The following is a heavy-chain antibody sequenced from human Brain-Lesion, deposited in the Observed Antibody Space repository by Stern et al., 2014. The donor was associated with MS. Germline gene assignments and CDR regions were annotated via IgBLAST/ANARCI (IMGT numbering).Heavy chain of an antibody. Sequence: VQLVESGAEVKKPGASVKVSCKTSGYIFTGYYINWVRQAPGKGLQWMAWINPNTGGTKNAQKIQGKATMSRDTSISTAYVELSSLTSDDTAVYYCARDQRGITIFGVVTDYYYLGMDVWGQGTTVTVSS. V-gene: IGHV1-2*02. CDR3: ARDQRGITIFGVVTDYYYLGMDV. D-gene: IGHD3-3*01. J-gene: IGHJ6*02. CDR1: GYIFTGYY. CDR2: INPNTGGT.